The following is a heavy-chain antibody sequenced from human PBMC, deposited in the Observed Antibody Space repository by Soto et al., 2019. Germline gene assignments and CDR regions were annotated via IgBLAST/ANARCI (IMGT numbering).Heavy chain of an antibody. Sequence: QVQLVQSGAEVKKPGASVQVSCKASGYTFTNYGINWVRQAPGQGLEWMGWINTYNGNTNFAQRHQGRVTMTTEASTSTAYMELRSLRSDDTAVYYCARGSSPVDFDYWGQGTLVTVSS. CDR2: INTYNGNT. CDR1: GYTFTNYG. D-gene: IGHD6-13*01. CDR3: ARGSSPVDFDY. V-gene: IGHV1-18*01. J-gene: IGHJ4*02.